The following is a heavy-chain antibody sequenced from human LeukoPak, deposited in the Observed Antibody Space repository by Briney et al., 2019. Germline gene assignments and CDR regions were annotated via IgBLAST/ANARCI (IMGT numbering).Heavy chain of an antibody. CDR2: IYTSGST. J-gene: IGHJ6*04. CDR1: GGSISSYY. CDR3: ARHGVVPATSPMDV. V-gene: IGHV4-4*09. Sequence: SETLSLTCTVSGGSISSYYWSWIRQPPGKGLEWIGYIYTSGSTNYNPSLKSRVTISVDTSKNQFSLKLSSVTAADTAVYYCARHGVVPATSPMDVWGKGTTVTVSS. D-gene: IGHD2-2*01.